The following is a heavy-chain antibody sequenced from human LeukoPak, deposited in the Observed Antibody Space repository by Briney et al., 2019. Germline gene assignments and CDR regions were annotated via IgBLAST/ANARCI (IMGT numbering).Heavy chain of an antibody. Sequence: SVKVSCKASGYTFTGYYMHWVRQAPGQGLEWMGRIIPILGIANYAQKFQGRVTITADKSTSTAYMELSSLRSEDTAVYYCARDYYGSGSYYPNWFDPWGQGTLVTVSS. J-gene: IGHJ5*02. CDR1: GYTFTGYY. D-gene: IGHD3-10*01. CDR2: IIPILGIA. CDR3: ARDYYGSGSYYPNWFDP. V-gene: IGHV1-69*04.